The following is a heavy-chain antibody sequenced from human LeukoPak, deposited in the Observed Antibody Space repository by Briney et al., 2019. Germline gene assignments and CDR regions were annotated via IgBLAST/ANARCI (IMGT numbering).Heavy chain of an antibody. Sequence: GGSLRLSCAASGFTVSSYGMHWVSQAPGKGLEWVAVISYDRSNKYYADSTKCRVTVTRENSKYTVYLQMNSLRAEDTAVYDCATDFPGGSDEDDVFDIWGQGTMVTVSS. CDR3: ATDFPGGSDEDDVFDI. CDR2: ISYDRSNK. J-gene: IGHJ3*02. CDR1: GFTVSSYG. V-gene: IGHV3-30*19. D-gene: IGHD1-26*01.